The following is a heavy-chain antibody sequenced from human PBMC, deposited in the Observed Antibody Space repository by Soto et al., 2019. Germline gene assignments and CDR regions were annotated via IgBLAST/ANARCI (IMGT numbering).Heavy chain of an antibody. J-gene: IGHJ6*02. CDR3: ARDRRYYDSFYYYYGMDV. Sequence: PGGSLRLSCAASGFTFSSYSMNWVRQAPGKGLEWVSYISSSSSTIYYADSVKGRFTISRDNAKNSLYLQMNSLRDEDTAVYYCARDRRYYDSFYYYYGMDVWGQGTTVTVSS. D-gene: IGHD3-22*01. CDR2: ISSSSSTI. CDR1: GFTFSSYS. V-gene: IGHV3-48*02.